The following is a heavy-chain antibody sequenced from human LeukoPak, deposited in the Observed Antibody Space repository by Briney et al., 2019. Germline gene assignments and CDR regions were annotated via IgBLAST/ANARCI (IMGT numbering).Heavy chain of an antibody. CDR2: INHSGST. CDR3: ASYGDYRGAFDY. D-gene: IGHD4-17*01. V-gene: IGHV4-34*01. CDR1: GFSFSGYY. J-gene: IGHJ4*02. Sequence: LKPSETLSLTCAVYGFSFSGYYWSWLRQPPGKGLEWIGEINHSGSTNYNPSLKSRVTISVDTSKNQFSLKLSSVTAADTAVYYCASYGDYRGAFDYWGRGTLVTVSS.